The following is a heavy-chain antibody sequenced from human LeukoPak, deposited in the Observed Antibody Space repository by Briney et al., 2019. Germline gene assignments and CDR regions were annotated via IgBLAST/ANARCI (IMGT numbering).Heavy chain of an antibody. D-gene: IGHD1-1*01. CDR1: GYSFTSYW. V-gene: IGHV5-10-1*01. CDR2: IDPSVSVH. J-gene: IGHJ5*02. CDR3: ARLPLDNWNGVS. Sequence: GESLKISCQGSGYSFTSYWIIWVRQMPGKGLEWMGRIDPSVSVHNYSTSFQGHVTFPVEKSISTAYLQWSSLKASDTALYYCARLPLDNWNGVSWGQGTLVTVSS.